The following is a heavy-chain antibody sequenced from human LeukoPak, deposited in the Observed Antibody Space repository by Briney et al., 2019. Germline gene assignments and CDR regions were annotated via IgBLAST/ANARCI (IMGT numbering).Heavy chain of an antibody. V-gene: IGHV3-20*04. J-gene: IGHJ6*03. CDR2: MNWNGGST. Sequence: GSLRLSCAASGFTFYDYGMSWVRQAPGKGLEWVSGMNWNGGSTGYADSVKGRFTISRDNAKNSLYLQMNSLRAEDTALYYCARAPYVRYMDVWGKGTTVIVSS. CDR3: ARAPYVRYMDV. CDR1: GFTFYDYG. D-gene: IGHD2-8*01.